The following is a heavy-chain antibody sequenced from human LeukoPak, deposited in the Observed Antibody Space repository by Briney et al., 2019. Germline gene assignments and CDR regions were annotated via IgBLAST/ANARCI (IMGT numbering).Heavy chain of an antibody. Sequence: GGSLRLSCAASGFTFSSYAMSWVRQAPGKGLEWVSAISGSGGSTYYADSVKGRFTISRDNSKNTLYLQMNSLRAEDTAAYYCAKALDYGGNARYYYYYYMDVWGKGTTVTVSS. J-gene: IGHJ6*03. D-gene: IGHD4-23*01. CDR1: GFTFSSYA. V-gene: IGHV3-23*01. CDR3: AKALDYGGNARYYYYYYMDV. CDR2: ISGSGGST.